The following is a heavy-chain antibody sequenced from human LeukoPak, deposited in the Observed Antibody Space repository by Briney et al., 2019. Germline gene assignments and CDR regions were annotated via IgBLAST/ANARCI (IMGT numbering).Heavy chain of an antibody. CDR3: AKVWARSGRMDY. J-gene: IGHJ4*02. V-gene: IGHV3-21*01. CDR2: ISSSSSYI. CDR1: GFTFSSYS. D-gene: IGHD1-26*01. Sequence: GGSLRLSCAASGFTFSSYSMNWVRQAPGKGLEWVSSISSSSSYIYYADSVKGRFTISRDNSKNTLYLQMNSLRAEDTAVYYCAKVWARSGRMDYWGQGTLVTVSS.